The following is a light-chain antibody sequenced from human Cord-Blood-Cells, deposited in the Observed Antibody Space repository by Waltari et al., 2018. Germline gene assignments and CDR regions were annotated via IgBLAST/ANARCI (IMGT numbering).Light chain of an antibody. CDR2: DVS. Sequence: QSALTQPASVSGSPGQSITISCTGTSSDVGGYNYVSWYQQHPGKAPKLMIYDVSKRPSGVSNRFYASKSGNTASLSISGLQAEDEADYYCSSYTGSSTWVFGGGTKLTVL. J-gene: IGLJ3*02. CDR1: SSDVGGYNY. CDR3: SSYTGSSTWV. V-gene: IGLV2-14*01.